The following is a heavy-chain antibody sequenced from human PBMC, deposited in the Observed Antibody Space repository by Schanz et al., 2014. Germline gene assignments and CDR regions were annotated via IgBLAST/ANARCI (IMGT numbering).Heavy chain of an antibody. CDR2: ISHNSHYT. Sequence: QLQLQESGPGLAKPSETLSLTCSVSGGSISSSRYYWGWIRQSPGKGLEWVSYISHNSHYTNYADSVKGRFTISRDNSKNTLHLQMNSLRSEDTAIYFCARDQASTHWGQGTPVTVSS. V-gene: IGHV4-61*05. CDR3: ARDQASTH. CDR1: GGSISSSRYY. J-gene: IGHJ4*02.